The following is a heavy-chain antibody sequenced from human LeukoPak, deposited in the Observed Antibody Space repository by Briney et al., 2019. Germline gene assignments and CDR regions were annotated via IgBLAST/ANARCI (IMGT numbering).Heavy chain of an antibody. Sequence: GGSLRLSCAASGFTFGSYAMSWVRQAPGKGLEWVSGISGSGGSTYYADSVKGRFTISRDNSKNTLYLQMNSLRAEDTAVYYCAKANTNWNPQYNWFDPWGQGTLVTVSS. CDR2: ISGSGGST. CDR3: AKANTNWNPQYNWFDP. V-gene: IGHV3-23*01. J-gene: IGHJ5*02. CDR1: GFTFGSYA. D-gene: IGHD1-1*01.